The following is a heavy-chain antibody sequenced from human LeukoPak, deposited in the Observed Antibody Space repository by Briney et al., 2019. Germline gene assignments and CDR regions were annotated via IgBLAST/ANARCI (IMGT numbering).Heavy chain of an antibody. CDR2: INHSGST. CDR1: GGSISSSSYY. D-gene: IGHD3-22*01. J-gene: IGHJ3*02. Sequence: SETLSLTCTVSGGSISSSSYYWSWIRQPPGKGLEWIGEINHSGSTNYNPSLKSRVTISVDTSKNQFSLKLSSVTAADTAVYYCARIAYYDSSGYEDAFDIWGQGTMVTVSS. CDR3: ARIAYYDSSGYEDAFDI. V-gene: IGHV4-39*07.